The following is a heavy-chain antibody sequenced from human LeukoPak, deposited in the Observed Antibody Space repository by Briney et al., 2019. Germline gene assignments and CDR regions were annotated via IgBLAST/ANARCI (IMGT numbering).Heavy chain of an antibody. CDR2: IIPILGIA. J-gene: IGHJ3*02. V-gene: IGHV1-69*04. CDR1: GGTFSSYA. D-gene: IGHD3-22*01. CDR3: AREWLADAFDI. Sequence: SVKVSCKASGGTFSSYAISWVRQTPGQGLEWMGRIIPILGIANYAQKFQGKVTITADKSTSTAYMELSSLRSEDTAVYYCAREWLADAFDIWGQGTMVTVSS.